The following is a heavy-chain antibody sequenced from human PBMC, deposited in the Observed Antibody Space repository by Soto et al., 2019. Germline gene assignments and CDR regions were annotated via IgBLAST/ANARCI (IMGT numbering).Heavy chain of an antibody. CDR3: SPYYYDSSGNYWALDY. J-gene: IGHJ4*02. CDR1: HFTFKNAW. V-gene: IGHV3-15*07. CDR2: IKSKTDRGTT. Sequence: PGGSLRLSCAASHFTFKNAWMNWVRQAPGKGPEWVGRIKSKTDRGTTDYAAPVKGRFSISRDDSKNTLYLQMNSLKTEDTAVYYCSPYYYDSSGNYWALDYWGQGTLVTVSS. D-gene: IGHD3-22*01.